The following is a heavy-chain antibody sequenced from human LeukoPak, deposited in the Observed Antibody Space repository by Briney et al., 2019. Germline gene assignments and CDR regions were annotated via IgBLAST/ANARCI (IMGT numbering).Heavy chain of an antibody. Sequence: GGSLRLSCAASGFTFSSYAMSWVRQAPGKGLEWVSAISGSGGSTYCADSVKGRFTISRDNSKNTLYLQMNSLRAEDTAVYCCAKDRLYYYDSSGYPYDAFDIWGQGTMVTVSS. CDR3: AKDRLYYYDSSGYPYDAFDI. D-gene: IGHD3-22*01. CDR2: ISGSGGST. CDR1: GFTFSSYA. V-gene: IGHV3-23*01. J-gene: IGHJ3*02.